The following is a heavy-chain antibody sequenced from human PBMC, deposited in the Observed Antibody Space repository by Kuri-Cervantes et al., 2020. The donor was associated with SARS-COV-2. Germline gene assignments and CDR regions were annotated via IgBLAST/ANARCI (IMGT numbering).Heavy chain of an antibody. CDR1: GFTFSTYW. D-gene: IGHD3-22*01. Sequence: GESLKISCAASGFTFSTYWMHWVRQAPGKGLVWVSRINSDGSSRSYADSVKGRFTISRDNAKNTLFLQMNSLRAEDTAVYHCARDPITMRVLDYWGQGTLVTVSS. V-gene: IGHV3-74*01. CDR2: INSDGSSR. CDR3: ARDPITMRVLDY. J-gene: IGHJ4*02.